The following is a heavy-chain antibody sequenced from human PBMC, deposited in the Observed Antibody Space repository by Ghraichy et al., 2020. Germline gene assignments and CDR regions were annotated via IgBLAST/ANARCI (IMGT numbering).Heavy chain of an antibody. V-gene: IGHV4-59*01. J-gene: IGHJ3*02. D-gene: IGHD3-22*01. Sequence: SETLSLTCTVSGGSISSYYWSWIRQPPGKGLEWIGYIYYSGSTNYNPSLKSRVTISVDTSKNQFSLKLSSVTAADTAVYYCARVVFEVVVSLGGAFDIWGQGTMVTVSS. CDR1: GGSISSYY. CDR3: ARVVFEVVVSLGGAFDI. CDR2: IYYSGST.